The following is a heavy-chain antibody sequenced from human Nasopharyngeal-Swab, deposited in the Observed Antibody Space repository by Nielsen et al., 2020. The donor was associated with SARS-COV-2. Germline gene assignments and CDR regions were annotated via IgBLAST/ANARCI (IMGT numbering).Heavy chain of an antibody. Sequence: SETLSLTCTVSGGSISSYYWSWIRQPPGKGLEWIGYMYYSGSTKYNPSLKSRVTISVDRSKNQFSLRLSSVTAADTAVYYCARRYFDSLYGMDVWGQGTTVTASS. CDR2: MYYSGST. D-gene: IGHD3-9*01. J-gene: IGHJ6*02. CDR3: ARRYFDSLYGMDV. V-gene: IGHV4-59*01. CDR1: GGSISSYY.